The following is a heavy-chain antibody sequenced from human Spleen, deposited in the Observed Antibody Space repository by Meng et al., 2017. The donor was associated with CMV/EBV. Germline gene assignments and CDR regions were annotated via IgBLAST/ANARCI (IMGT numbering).Heavy chain of an antibody. V-gene: IGHV1-69*08. D-gene: IGHD3-22*01. CDR1: GGTFSSYT. CDR3: ARDLVGYDAFDI. J-gene: IGHJ3*02. CDR2: INPDGGTT. Sequence: SVKVSCKASGGTFSSYTISWVRQAPGKGLEWMGRINPDGGTTTYAERFQGGLTLTSDTSTSTVYMELSSLRSEDTAVYYCARDLVGYDAFDIWGQGTMVTVSS.